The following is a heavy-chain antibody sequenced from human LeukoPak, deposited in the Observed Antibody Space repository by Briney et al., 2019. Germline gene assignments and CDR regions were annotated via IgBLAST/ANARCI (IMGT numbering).Heavy chain of an antibody. V-gene: IGHV4-30-4*01. Sequence: SETLSLTCTVSGGSISSGDYYWSWIRQPPGKGLEWIGYIYYSGSTYYNPSLKSRVTISVDTSKNQFSLKLSSVTAADTAVYYCAREDDLMSFRGSAFDIWGQGTMVTVSS. CDR1: GGSISSGDYY. CDR3: AREDDLMSFRGSAFDI. CDR2: IYYSGST. D-gene: IGHD3-9*01. J-gene: IGHJ3*02.